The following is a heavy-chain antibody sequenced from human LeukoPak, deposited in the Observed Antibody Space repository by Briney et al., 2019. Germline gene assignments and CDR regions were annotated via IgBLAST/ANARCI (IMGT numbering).Heavy chain of an antibody. CDR2: ISAYNGNT. Sequence: ASVKVSCKASGYTFTSYGISWVRQAPGQGLEWMGWISAYNGNTNYAQKLQGRVTMTTDTSTSTAYMELRSLRSDDTAAYYCASVDSSGYYSDYWGQGTLVTVSS. J-gene: IGHJ4*02. V-gene: IGHV1-18*01. D-gene: IGHD3-22*01. CDR1: GYTFTSYG. CDR3: ASVDSSGYYSDY.